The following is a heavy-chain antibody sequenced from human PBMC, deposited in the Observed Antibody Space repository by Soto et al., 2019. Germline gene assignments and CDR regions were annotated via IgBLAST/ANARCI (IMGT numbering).Heavy chain of an antibody. V-gene: IGHV4-59*08. J-gene: IGHJ4*02. CDR1: GGSISSYY. D-gene: IGHD3-9*01. CDR2: IYYSGST. Sequence: SETLSLTCTVSGGSISSYYWSWIRQPPGKGLEWIGYIYYSGSTNYNPSLKSRVTISVDTSKNQFSLKLSSVTAADTAVYYCARIYDILTGYYFDEWGQGTLVTVSS. CDR3: ARIYDILTGYYFDE.